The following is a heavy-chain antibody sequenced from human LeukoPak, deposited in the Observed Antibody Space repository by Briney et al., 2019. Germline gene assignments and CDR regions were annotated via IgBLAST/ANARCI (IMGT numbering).Heavy chain of an antibody. V-gene: IGHV3-53*01. Sequence: PGGSLRLSCAASGFTVSSNYMSWVRQAPGKGLEWVSVIYSGGSTYYADSVKGRFTISRDNSKNTLYLQMNSPRAEDTAVYYCAKDRPSNSYGYSEKDYWGQGTLVSVSS. CDR2: IYSGGST. J-gene: IGHJ4*02. CDR1: GFTVSSNY. CDR3: AKDRPSNSYGYSEKDY. D-gene: IGHD5-18*01.